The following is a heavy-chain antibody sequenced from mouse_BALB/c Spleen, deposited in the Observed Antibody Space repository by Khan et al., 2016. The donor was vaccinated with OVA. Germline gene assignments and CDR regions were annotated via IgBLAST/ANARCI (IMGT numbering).Heavy chain of an antibody. V-gene: IGHV3-2*02. D-gene: IGHD2-3*01. J-gene: IGHJ4*01. CDR3: ARDGSRYNYAMDY. Sequence: VQLKELGPGLVKPSQSLSLTCTVTGYSITSDYAWNWIRQFPGNKLKWMGYISSSGSTNYNPALKSRISITRDTSKNQFFLQLNSVTTEDTATYYCARDGSRYNYAMDYWGQGTSVTVSS. CDR2: ISSSGST. CDR1: GYSITSDYA.